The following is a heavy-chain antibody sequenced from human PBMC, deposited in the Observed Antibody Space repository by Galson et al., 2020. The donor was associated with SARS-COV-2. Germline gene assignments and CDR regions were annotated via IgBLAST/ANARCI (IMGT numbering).Heavy chain of an antibody. CDR3: ARYTDSFGFDY. CDR2: INTNTGNP. CDR1: GYSFTNYA. J-gene: IGHJ4*02. D-gene: IGHD5-18*01. Sequence: ASVKVSCTASGYSFTNYAVNWVRQAPGQGPEWMGWINTNTGNPTYAQGFTGRFVFSLDTSVNTAYLQISSLMAEDTAVYYCARYTDSFGFDYWGQGALVTVSS. V-gene: IGHV7-4-1*02.